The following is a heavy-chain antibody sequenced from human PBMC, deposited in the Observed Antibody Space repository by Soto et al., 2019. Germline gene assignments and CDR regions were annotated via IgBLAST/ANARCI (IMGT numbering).Heavy chain of an antibody. D-gene: IGHD2-2*01. CDR1: GFTFSSYA. J-gene: IGHJ6*02. CDR3: ARGHGAAMPRPYYYYGMDV. CDR2: ISYDGSNK. V-gene: IGHV3-30-3*01. Sequence: QVQLVESGGGVVQPGRSLRLSCAASGFTFSSYAMHWVRQAPGKGLEWVAVISYDGSNKYYADSVKGRFTISRDNSKNTRYLQMSGLRAEDTAVYYCARGHGAAMPRPYYYYGMDVWGQGTTVTVSS.